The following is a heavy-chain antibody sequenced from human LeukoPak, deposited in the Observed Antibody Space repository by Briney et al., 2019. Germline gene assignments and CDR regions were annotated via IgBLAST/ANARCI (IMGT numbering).Heavy chain of an antibody. D-gene: IGHD3-10*01. CDR1: GFTFSNFA. CDR3: AKDYYGSGSYRHFDQ. V-gene: IGHV3-23*01. CDR2: ISGSGGST. J-gene: IGHJ4*02. Sequence: PGGSLRLSCAASGFTFSNFAMRWVRQAPGKGLEWVSGISGSGGSTYYADSVKGRFTISRDNSKNTLYLQMNSLRAEDTAVYYCAKDYYGSGSYRHFDQWGQGTLVTVSS.